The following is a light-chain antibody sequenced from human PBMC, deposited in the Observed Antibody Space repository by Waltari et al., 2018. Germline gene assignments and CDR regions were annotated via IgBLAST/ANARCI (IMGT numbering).Light chain of an antibody. Sequence: DIQMTQSPSTLSASVGDRVTITCRASQIISTWLAWYQQKPGKAPKLLIYKASGLESGVPSRFSGSGSETEFTLTISSLQPDDFATYYCQQYNDYPLTFGGGTKVEIK. CDR2: KAS. J-gene: IGKJ4*01. CDR3: QQYNDYPLT. CDR1: QIISTW. V-gene: IGKV1-5*03.